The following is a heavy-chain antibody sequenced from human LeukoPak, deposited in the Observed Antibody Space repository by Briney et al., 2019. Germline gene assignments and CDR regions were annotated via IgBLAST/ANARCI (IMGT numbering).Heavy chain of an antibody. V-gene: IGHV1-46*01. CDR2: INPSGGST. Sequence: ASVKASCKASGYTFTSYYMHWVRQAPGQGLEWMGIINPSGGSTSYAQKFQGRVTMTRDTSTSTVYMELSSLRSEDTAVYYCARALTGYPYFDYWGQGTLVTVSS. J-gene: IGHJ4*02. D-gene: IGHD3-9*01. CDR3: ARALTGYPYFDY. CDR1: GYTFTSYY.